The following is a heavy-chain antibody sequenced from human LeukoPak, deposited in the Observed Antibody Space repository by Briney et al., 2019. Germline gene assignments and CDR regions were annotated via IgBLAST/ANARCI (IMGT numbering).Heavy chain of an antibody. D-gene: IGHD6-19*01. CDR1: GFTFSDYH. J-gene: IGHJ5*02. CDR2: ISSSGSTI. Sequence: GGSLRLSCAASGFTFSDYHMSWIRQAPGKGLEWVSYISSSGSTIYYADSVKGRFTISRDNAKNSLYLQMNSLRAEDTAVYYCARAEWLVPDYPWGQGTLVTVSS. CDR3: ARAEWLVPDYP. V-gene: IGHV3-11*01.